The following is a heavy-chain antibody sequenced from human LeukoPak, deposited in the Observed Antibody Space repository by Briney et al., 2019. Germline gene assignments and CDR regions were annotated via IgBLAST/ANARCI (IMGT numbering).Heavy chain of an antibody. CDR3: ASQFPRGAFDI. J-gene: IGHJ3*02. CDR1: GGSISSYY. V-gene: IGHV4-59*01. Sequence: KPSETLSLTCTVSGGSISSYYWSWIRQPPGKGLEWIGYIYYSGSTNYNPSLKSRVTISVDTSKNQFSLKLSSVTAADTAAYYCASQFPRGAFDIWGQGTMVTVSS. CDR2: IYYSGST.